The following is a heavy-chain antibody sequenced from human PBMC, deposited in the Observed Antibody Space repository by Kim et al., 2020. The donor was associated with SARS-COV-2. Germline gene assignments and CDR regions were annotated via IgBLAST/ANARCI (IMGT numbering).Heavy chain of an antibody. J-gene: IGHJ4*02. V-gene: IGHV3-23*01. CDR2: GDRT. D-gene: IGHD6-19*01. CDR3: VKGGWADY. Sequence: GDRTYYADSGKGRFTISRDNSKHTLYLQMNSRRVEDTAVYYCVKGGWADYWGQGTRVTVSS.